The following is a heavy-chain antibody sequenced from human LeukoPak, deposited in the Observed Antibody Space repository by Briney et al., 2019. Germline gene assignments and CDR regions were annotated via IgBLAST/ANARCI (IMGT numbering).Heavy chain of an antibody. J-gene: IGHJ4*02. CDR1: GGTFSSYT. CDR3: ARDAGLYYDFWSGHPDY. CDR2: IIPILGIA. V-gene: IGHV1-69*04. D-gene: IGHD3-3*01. Sequence: GSSVKVSCKASGGTFSSYTISWVRQAPGQGLEWMGRIIPILGIANYAQKFQGRVTITADKSTSAAYMELSSLRSDDTAVYYCARDAGLYYDFWSGHPDYWGQGTLVTVSS.